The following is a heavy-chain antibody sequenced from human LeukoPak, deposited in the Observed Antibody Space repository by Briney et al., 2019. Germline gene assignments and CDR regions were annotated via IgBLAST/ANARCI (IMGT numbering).Heavy chain of an antibody. V-gene: IGHV4-39*01. D-gene: IGHD6-19*01. J-gene: IGHJ5*02. CDR3: ARRVAVAGTSSFDP. CDR2: IYYSGST. CDR1: GGSISSSGYY. Sequence: SETLSLTCTVSGGSISSSGYYWGWIRQPPGKGLEWIGSIYYSGSTYYNPSLKSRVTISVDTSKNQFSLKLSSVTAADTAVYYCARRVAVAGTSSFDPWGQGTLVTVSS.